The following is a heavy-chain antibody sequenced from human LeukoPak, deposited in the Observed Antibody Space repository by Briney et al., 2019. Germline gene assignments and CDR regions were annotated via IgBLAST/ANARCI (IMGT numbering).Heavy chain of an antibody. D-gene: IGHD5-18*01. CDR3: AKRIQSAMAMGY. J-gene: IGHJ4*02. CDR1: GFTFSSYE. CDR2: ISGSGGST. Sequence: WSLRLSCAASGFTFSSYEMNWVRQAPGKGLEWVSDISGSGGSTYYADSVKGRFTISRDNSKNTMYLQMNSLRAEDTAVYYCAKRIQSAMAMGYWGQGTLVTVSS. V-gene: IGHV3-23*01.